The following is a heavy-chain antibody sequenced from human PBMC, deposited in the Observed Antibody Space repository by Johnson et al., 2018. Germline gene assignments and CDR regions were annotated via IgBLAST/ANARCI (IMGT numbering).Heavy chain of an antibody. V-gene: IGHV3-NL1*01. CDR2: IYSGGST. J-gene: IGHJ3*01. D-gene: IGHD2-21*02. Sequence: QVQLVQSGGGVVQPGRSLRLSCAASGFTFSSYAMHWVRQATGKGLEWVSVIYSGGSTYYADSVKGRFSISRDNSKNTLYLQMNSLRAEDTAMYYCARGGLHASGWGQGTMVTVSS. CDR3: ARGGLHASG. CDR1: GFTFSSYA.